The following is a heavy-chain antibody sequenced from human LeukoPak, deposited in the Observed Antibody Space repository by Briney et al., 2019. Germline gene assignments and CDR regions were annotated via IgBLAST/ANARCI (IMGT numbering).Heavy chain of an antibody. CDR1: GGSISSGGYY. Sequence: KPSETLSLTCTVSGGSISSGGYYWSWIRQHPGKGLEWIGYFYYSGSTYYNPSLKSRVTISVDTSKNQFSLKLSSVTAADTAVYYCARDTPYDSSGYYYVSTWGQGTLVTVSS. D-gene: IGHD3-22*01. J-gene: IGHJ5*02. CDR3: ARDTPYDSSGYYYVST. CDR2: FYYSGST. V-gene: IGHV4-31*03.